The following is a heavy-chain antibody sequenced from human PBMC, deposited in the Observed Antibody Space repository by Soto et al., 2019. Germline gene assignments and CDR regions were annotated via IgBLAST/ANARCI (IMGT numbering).Heavy chain of an antibody. D-gene: IGHD2-21*02. V-gene: IGHV2-5*01. Sequence: QITLTESGPTLVTPTQTLTLTCSFSGFSLTTSGVAVGWFRQPPGKAPEWLALFYWNDDKRYSPSLRSRLTVTGDSSKNQVVLTLANVEPVDSGTYYCAHRPTSTDDFYFDYWGQGTLVTVSS. CDR3: AHRPTSTDDFYFDY. CDR1: GFSLTTSGVA. CDR2: FYWNDDK. J-gene: IGHJ4*02.